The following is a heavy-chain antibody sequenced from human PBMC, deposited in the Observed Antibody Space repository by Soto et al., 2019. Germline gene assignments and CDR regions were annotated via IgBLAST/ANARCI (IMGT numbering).Heavy chain of an antibody. CDR1: GFTFSRYA. D-gene: IGHD3-10*01. J-gene: IGHJ4*02. CDR3: ARSRNSAVADSFDF. Sequence: GSLRLSCAASGFTFSRYAIHWVRQAPGKGLEWVAVISRDGSNKYYVDSVKGRFTISRDNSKNTLYLQMNSLRDEDTAVYYCARSRNSAVADSFDFWGQGTLVTVSS. CDR2: ISRDGSNK. V-gene: IGHV3-30*04.